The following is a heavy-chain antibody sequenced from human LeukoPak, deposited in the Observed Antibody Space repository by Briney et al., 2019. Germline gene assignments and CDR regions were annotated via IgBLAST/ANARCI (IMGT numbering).Heavy chain of an antibody. CDR3: ANSITYWNYVGMDV. CDR2: ISAYNGNT. V-gene: IGHV1-18*01. J-gene: IGHJ6*02. D-gene: IGHD1-1*01. Sequence: ASVKVSCKASGYTFTSYGISWVRQAPGQGLEWMGWISAYNGNTNYAQKLQGRVTMTTDTSTSTAYMELRSLRSDDTAVYYCANSITYWNYVGMDVWGQGTTVTVSS. CDR1: GYTFTSYG.